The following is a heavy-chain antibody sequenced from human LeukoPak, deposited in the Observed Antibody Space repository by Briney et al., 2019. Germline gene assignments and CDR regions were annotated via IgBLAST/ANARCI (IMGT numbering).Heavy chain of an antibody. V-gene: IGHV4-34*01. D-gene: IGHD4-17*01. J-gene: IGHJ4*02. Sequence: SETLSLTCAVSGTSFSSYYWSWIRQPPGKGLEWIGEVNHSGYTNDNPSLKSRVTISVDTSKSQFSLRLRSVTAADTGVYFCARMTTGHDFWGQGTLVTVSS. CDR1: GTSFSSYY. CDR2: VNHSGYT. CDR3: ARMTTGHDF.